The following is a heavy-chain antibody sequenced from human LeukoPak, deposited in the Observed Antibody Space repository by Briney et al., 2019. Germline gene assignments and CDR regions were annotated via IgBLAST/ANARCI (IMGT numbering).Heavy chain of an antibody. J-gene: IGHJ4*02. V-gene: IGHV4-59*01. CDR3: ARESSWGNFDY. Sequence: SETLSLTCTVSGGSISSYYWSWIRQPPGKGLEWIGYIYYSGSTNYNPSLKSRVTISVDTSKNQFSLKLSYVTAADTAVYFCARESSWGNFDYWGRRTLVTVSS. CDR1: GGSISSYY. CDR2: IYYSGST. D-gene: IGHD7-27*01.